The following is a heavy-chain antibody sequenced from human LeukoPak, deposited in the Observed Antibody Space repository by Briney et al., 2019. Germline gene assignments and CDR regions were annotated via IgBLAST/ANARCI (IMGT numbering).Heavy chain of an antibody. V-gene: IGHV3-33*01. CDR3: ARDSLYDDNGFYHYFDY. CDR1: GFTFSRFG. CDR2: IWYDASGQ. J-gene: IGHJ4*02. D-gene: IGHD3-22*01. Sequence: GGSLTLSCAASGFTFSRFGMHWVRQAPGKGLEWVAMIWYDASGQHYGDSVKGRFTISRDTSKNTLYLQMNSLRVEDTAVYFCARDSLYDDNGFYHYFDYWGQGVLLTVSS.